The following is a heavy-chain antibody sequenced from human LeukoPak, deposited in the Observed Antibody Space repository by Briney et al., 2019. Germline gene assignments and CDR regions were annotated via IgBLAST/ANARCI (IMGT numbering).Heavy chain of an antibody. CDR1: GDSISSSRHY. Sequence: SETLSLTCTVSGDSISSSRHYWGWIRQPPGKGLEWIGNIHYSGTTYYNPSLKSGVTISVDTSKNQFSLKLSSVTAADTAVYYCARHWYDILTGYFNWFDPWGQGTLVTVSS. CDR2: IHYSGTT. J-gene: IGHJ5*02. D-gene: IGHD3-9*01. CDR3: ARHWYDILTGYFNWFDP. V-gene: IGHV4-39*01.